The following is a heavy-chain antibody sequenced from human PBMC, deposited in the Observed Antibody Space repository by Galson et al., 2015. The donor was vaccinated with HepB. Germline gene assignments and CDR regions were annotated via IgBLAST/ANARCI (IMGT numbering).Heavy chain of an antibody. CDR3: AAGTVTTAEFDY. V-gene: IGHV1-69*13. CDR2: IIPIFGTA. D-gene: IGHD4-17*01. CDR1: GGTFSSYA. Sequence: SVKVSCKASGGTFSSYAISWVRQAPGQGLEWMGGIIPIFGTANYAQKFQGRVTITADESTSTAYMELSSLRSEDTAVYYCAAGTVTTAEFDYWGQGTLVTVSS. J-gene: IGHJ4*02.